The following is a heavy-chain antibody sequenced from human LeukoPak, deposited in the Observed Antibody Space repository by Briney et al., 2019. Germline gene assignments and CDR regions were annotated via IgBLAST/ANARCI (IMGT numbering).Heavy chain of an antibody. V-gene: IGHV3-7*01. CDR3: ARGGSYTVDY. Sequence: GGSLRLSCAASGFTFSSFWMSWVRQAPGKGLEWVATIKGDGSERDSVDSLKGRFTVSRDNAKNSVYLQMNSLRAEDTAVYYCARGGSYTVDYWGQGTLVTVSS. J-gene: IGHJ4*02. D-gene: IGHD3-10*01. CDR2: IKGDGSER. CDR1: GFTFSSFW.